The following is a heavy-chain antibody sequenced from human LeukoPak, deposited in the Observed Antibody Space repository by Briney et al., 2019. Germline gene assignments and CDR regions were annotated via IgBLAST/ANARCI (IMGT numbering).Heavy chain of an antibody. CDR1: GGSISSYY. J-gene: IGHJ5*02. CDR3: AGACSGSYFNWFDP. D-gene: IGHD1-26*01. V-gene: IGHV4-4*09. Sequence: PSETLSLTCTVSGGSISSYYWSWIRQPPGKGLEWIGYTYTSGSTNYNPSLKSRVTISVDTSKNQFSLKLSSVTAADTAVYYCAGACSGSYFNWFDPWGQGTLVTVSS. CDR2: TYTSGST.